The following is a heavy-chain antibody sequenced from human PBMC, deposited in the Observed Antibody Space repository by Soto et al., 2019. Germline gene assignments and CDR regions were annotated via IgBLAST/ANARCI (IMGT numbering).Heavy chain of an antibody. J-gene: IGHJ6*02. CDR1: GYTFTSYG. CDR2: ISAYNGNT. Sequence: GASVKVSCKASGYTFTSYGISWVRQAPGQGLEWMGWISAYNGNTNYAQKLQGRVTMTTDTSTSTAYMELRSLRSDDTAVYYCARGITIFGVVPNYGMDVWGQGTTVTVSS. V-gene: IGHV1-18*01. CDR3: ARGITIFGVVPNYGMDV. D-gene: IGHD3-3*01.